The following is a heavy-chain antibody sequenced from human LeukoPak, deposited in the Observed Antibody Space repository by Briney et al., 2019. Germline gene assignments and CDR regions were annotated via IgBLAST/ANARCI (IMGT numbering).Heavy chain of an antibody. J-gene: IGHJ4*02. CDR2: IYYSGST. V-gene: IGHV4-59*12. CDR3: ARNNYGSGTKFKY. CDR1: GGSINSYY. D-gene: IGHD3-10*01. Sequence: PSETLSLTCTVSGGSINSYYWSWIRQPPGKGLEWIGYIYYSGSTNYNPSLKSRVTISVDTSKNQFSLKLSSVTAADTAVYYCARNNYGSGTKFKYWGQGTLVTVSS.